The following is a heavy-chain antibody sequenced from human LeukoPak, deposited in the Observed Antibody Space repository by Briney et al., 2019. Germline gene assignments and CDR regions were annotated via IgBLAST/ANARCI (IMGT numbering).Heavy chain of an antibody. CDR2: ISSSSSHI. D-gene: IGHD5-18*01. Sequence: PGGSLRLSCAASGFTFRSYSMNWVRQAPGKGLGWVSSISSSSSHIYYADSVKGRFTISRDNAKNSLYLQMNSLRAEDTAVYYCARDPALVTFFDYWGQGTLVTVSS. CDR3: ARDPALVTFFDY. J-gene: IGHJ4*02. CDR1: GFTFRSYS. V-gene: IGHV3-21*01.